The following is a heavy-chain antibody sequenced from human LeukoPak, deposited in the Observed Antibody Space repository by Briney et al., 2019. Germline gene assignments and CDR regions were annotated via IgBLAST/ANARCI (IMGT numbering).Heavy chain of an antibody. CDR1: GFTFSNYG. J-gene: IGHJ4*02. CDR3: ARGPDKAAGTNY. Sequence: GGSLRLSCAASGFTFSNYGMHWVRQAPGKGLEWVAVISYDGSYKNYADSVKGRFTLSRDNSKNSLYLQMNSLRAEDTALYYCARGPDKAAGTNYWGQGTLVTVSS. D-gene: IGHD6-13*01. V-gene: IGHV3-30*03. CDR2: ISYDGSYK.